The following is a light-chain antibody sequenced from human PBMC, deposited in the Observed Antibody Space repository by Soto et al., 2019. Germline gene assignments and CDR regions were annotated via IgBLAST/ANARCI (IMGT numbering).Light chain of an antibody. J-gene: IGLJ1*01. V-gene: IGLV2-14*03. CDR1: SSDVRSYNR. CDR2: DVS. Sequence: QSALTQPASVSGSPGQSITISCTGTSSDVRSYNRVSWYRQHPGKAPELIIYDVSHRPSGVSDRFSGSKSDNSASLSISALQPEDEADYYFCAYTTTDTYVFGTGTKLTVL. CDR3: CAYTTTDTYV.